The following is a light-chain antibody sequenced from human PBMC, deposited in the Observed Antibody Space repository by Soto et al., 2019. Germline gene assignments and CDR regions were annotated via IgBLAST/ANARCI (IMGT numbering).Light chain of an antibody. Sequence: EIVMTQSPATLSVSPGERATLSCRASQSVNSNLAWYQQKPGQAPRLLIYGVSTRATGIPARFSGSGSGTEFALTISSLQSEDFAVYYCQQYNNWPRTFGRGTKVEIK. J-gene: IGKJ1*01. V-gene: IGKV3-15*01. CDR2: GVS. CDR1: QSVNSN. CDR3: QQYNNWPRT.